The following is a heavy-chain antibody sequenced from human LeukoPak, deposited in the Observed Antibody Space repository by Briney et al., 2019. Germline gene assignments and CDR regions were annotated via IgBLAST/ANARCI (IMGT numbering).Heavy chain of an antibody. J-gene: IGHJ6*04. V-gene: IGHV1-3*01. Sequence: GGSVRVSCKASGYTFTSYAMHWVRQAPGQRLEWMGWINAGNGKTKYSQKFQGRVTITRDTSASTAYMELSSLRSEDTAVYYCAVDLGSTIDSYYYGMDVWGNGTTVTVSS. CDR1: GYTFTSYA. CDR3: AVDLGSTIDSYYYGMDV. D-gene: IGHD2-2*01. CDR2: INAGNGKT.